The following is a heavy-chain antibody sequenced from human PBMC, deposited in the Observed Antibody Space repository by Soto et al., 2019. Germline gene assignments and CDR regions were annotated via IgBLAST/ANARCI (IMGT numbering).Heavy chain of an antibody. CDR3: AKRSGFGELNSLDY. CDR1: GFTFSSDA. Sequence: EVQLLESGGDLVQPGGSLRLSCTASGFTFSSDAMTWVRQAPGKGLEWVSGISGSGVSTHYAGSVKGRFTISRDNSKNSMYLEMNSLRGEDTAIYHCAKRSGFGELNSLDYWGQGTLVTVSS. J-gene: IGHJ4*02. V-gene: IGHV3-23*01. D-gene: IGHD3-10*01. CDR2: ISGSGVST.